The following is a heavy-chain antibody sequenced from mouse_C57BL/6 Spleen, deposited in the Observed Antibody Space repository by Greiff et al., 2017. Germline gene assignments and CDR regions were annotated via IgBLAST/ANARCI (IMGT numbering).Heavy chain of an antibody. CDR2: IYPGDGDT. J-gene: IGHJ4*01. CDR3: ARPLDGYYDAMDY. Sequence: VQLQQSGAELVKPGASVKISCKASGYAFSSYWMNRVKQRPGKGLEWIGQIYPGDGDTNYNGKFKGKATLTADKSSSTAYMQLSSLTSEDSAVYFCARPLDGYYDAMDYWGQGTSVTVSS. V-gene: IGHV1-80*01. D-gene: IGHD2-3*01. CDR1: GYAFSSYW.